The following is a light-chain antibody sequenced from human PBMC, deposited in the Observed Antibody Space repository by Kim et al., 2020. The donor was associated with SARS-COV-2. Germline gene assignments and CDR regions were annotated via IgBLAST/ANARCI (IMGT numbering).Light chain of an antibody. J-gene: IGLJ3*02. V-gene: IGLV1-47*01. Sequence: QSALTQPPSASGTPGQRVTISCSGGSANIGSNHVYWYQHLPGTAPKRLIYRNNQRPSGVPDRFSGSKSGTSASLAISGLRSEDEADYYCAAWDDSLSHWVFGGGTQLTVL. CDR3: AAWDDSLSHWV. CDR1: SANIGSNH. CDR2: RNN.